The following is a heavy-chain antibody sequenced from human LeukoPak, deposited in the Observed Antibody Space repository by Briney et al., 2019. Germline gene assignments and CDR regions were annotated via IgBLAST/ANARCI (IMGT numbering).Heavy chain of an antibody. D-gene: IGHD6-19*01. CDR1: GFTFSNYA. CDR3: TKSRVSVAGSLDY. CDR2: ISGSGGST. V-gene: IGHV3-23*01. J-gene: IGHJ4*02. Sequence: PGGSLRLSCAASGFTFSNYAMSWVRQAPGKGLEWVSTISGSGGSTYYADSVKGRFTISRDNFENTLYLQMNSLRAEDTAVYYCTKSRVSVAGSLDYWGQGTLVTVSS.